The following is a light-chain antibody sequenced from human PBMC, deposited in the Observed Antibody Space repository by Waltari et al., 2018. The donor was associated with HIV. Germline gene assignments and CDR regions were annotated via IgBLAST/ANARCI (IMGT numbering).Light chain of an antibody. Sequence: SYELRQPPSVSVSPGQTARITCSGDALPAPYVYWYQQKPGQAPLLVIFKDSERPSGIPERFSGSSSGTTVTLTVTGVQAEDEADYYCQSVDSSATYWVFGGGTKLTVL. CDR1: ALPAPY. CDR3: QSVDSSATYWV. CDR2: KDS. V-gene: IGLV3-25*03. J-gene: IGLJ3*02.